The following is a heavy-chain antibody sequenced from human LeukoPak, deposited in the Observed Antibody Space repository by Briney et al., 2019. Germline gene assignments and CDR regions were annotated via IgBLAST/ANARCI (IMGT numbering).Heavy chain of an antibody. D-gene: IGHD4-11*01. Sequence: ASVKVSCKASGYTFTSYYMHWVRQAPGQGLEWMGIINPSGGSTSYAQKFQGRVTMTRDTSTSTVYMELISLRSEDTAVHYCARPTYSNYCFDYWGQGTLVTVSS. CDR3: ARPTYSNYCFDY. CDR1: GYTFTSYY. J-gene: IGHJ4*02. V-gene: IGHV1-46*01. CDR2: INPSGGST.